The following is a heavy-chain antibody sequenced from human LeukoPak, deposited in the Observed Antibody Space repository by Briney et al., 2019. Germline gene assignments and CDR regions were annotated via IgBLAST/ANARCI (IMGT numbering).Heavy chain of an antibody. CDR1: GFTFISFV. CDR2: IVVGSGNT. CDR3: AAGETGDSGFFDP. Sequence: SVKVSRKASGFTFISFVMQWVRQARGQRLEWIGWIVVGSGNTNYAQKFQERVTITRDMSTSTAYMELSSLRSEDTAVYYCAAGETGDSGFFDPWGQGTLVTVSS. J-gene: IGHJ5*02. D-gene: IGHD7-27*01. V-gene: IGHV1-58*02.